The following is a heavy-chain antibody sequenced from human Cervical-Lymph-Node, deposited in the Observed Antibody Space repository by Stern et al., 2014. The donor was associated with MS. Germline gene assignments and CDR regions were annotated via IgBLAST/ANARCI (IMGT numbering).Heavy chain of an antibody. D-gene: IGHD2-2*01. CDR1: GFIVSYNY. J-gene: IGHJ6*02. V-gene: IGHV3-66*01. CDR3: ARDRGAPADFAYYYNGLDV. Sequence: EVQLVQSGGELVQPGGSLRLSCAASGFIVSYNYLNWIRQAPGKGLEWVSVIYSGGTAYYADSVKGRFTVSRDNSKNTVFLQMNSLRVEDTAVYYCARDRGAPADFAYYYNGLDVWGQGTTVTVSS. CDR2: IYSGGTA.